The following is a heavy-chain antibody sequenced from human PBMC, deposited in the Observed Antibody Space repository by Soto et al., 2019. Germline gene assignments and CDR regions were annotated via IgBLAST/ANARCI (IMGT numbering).Heavy chain of an antibody. J-gene: IGHJ5*02. CDR2: ISSNGGIT. CDR3: VKDHAFWSGYFAGNWFDP. Sequence: GGSLRLSCSASGFTFSSYAMHWVRQAPGKGLEYVSAISSNGGITYYADSVKGRFTISRDNSKNTLYLQMSSLRAEDTAVYYCVKDHAFWSGYFAGNWFDPWGQGTLVTVS. CDR1: GFTFSSYA. V-gene: IGHV3-64D*06. D-gene: IGHD3-3*01.